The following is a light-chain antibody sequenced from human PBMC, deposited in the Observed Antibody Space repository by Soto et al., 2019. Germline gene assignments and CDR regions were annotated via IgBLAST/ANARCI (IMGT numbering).Light chain of an antibody. V-gene: IGKV1-39*01. CDR3: QQTYSTPRT. CDR1: QTISSY. Sequence: DSQMTQSPYSLSASVGDRVTITCRASQTISSYLDWDQQTRGKAPTLLIYYASSVQSGVPSRFSGSGSGTDFTRTISSLQPEDFAIYYCQQTYSTPRTFGQGTKVEIK. J-gene: IGKJ1*01. CDR2: YAS.